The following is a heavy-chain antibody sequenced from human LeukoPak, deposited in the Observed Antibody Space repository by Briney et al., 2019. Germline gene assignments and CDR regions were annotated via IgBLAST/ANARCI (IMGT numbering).Heavy chain of an antibody. Sequence: PSQTLSLTCTVSGGSISSGGYYWSWIRQPPGKGLEWIGYIYHSGSTYYNPSLKSRVTISVDRSKNQFSLKLSSVTAADTAVYYCARASGSYYGYYYYYYMDVWGKGTTVTVSS. CDR2: IYHSGST. D-gene: IGHD1-26*01. CDR3: ARASGSYYGYYYYYYMDV. CDR1: GGSISSGGYY. V-gene: IGHV4-30-2*01. J-gene: IGHJ6*03.